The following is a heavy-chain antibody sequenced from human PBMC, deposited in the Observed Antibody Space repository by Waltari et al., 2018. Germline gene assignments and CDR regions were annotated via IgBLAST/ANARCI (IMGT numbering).Heavy chain of an antibody. CDR3: ATAPNLGY. J-gene: IGHJ4*02. CDR2: IYSGGST. V-gene: IGHV3-53*01. CDR1: GFTVSNNY. D-gene: IGHD3-10*01. Sequence: EVQLVESGGGLIQPGGSLRLSCEASGFTVSNNYMSWVCQAPGKGLEGVSLIYSGGSTHYTDSVRGRFTISRDSSKNTLYLQMNSLRDEDTAVYYCATAPNLGYWGQGTLVTVSS.